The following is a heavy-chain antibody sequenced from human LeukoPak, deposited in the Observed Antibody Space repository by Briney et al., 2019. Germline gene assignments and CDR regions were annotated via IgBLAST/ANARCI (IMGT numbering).Heavy chain of an antibody. V-gene: IGHV4-59*01. CDR2: IYYSGST. J-gene: IGHJ3*02. CDR1: GGSISSYY. Sequence: ASETLPLTCTLSGGSISSYYWSWIRQPPGKGLEWIGYIYYSGSTNYNPSLKSRVTISVDTSKNQFSLKLSSVTAADTAVYYCARGDGYNNRAFYIWGQGTMVTVSS. CDR3: ARGDGYNNRAFYI. D-gene: IGHD5-24*01.